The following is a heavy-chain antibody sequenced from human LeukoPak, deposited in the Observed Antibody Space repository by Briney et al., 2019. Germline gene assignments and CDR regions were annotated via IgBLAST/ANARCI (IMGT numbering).Heavy chain of an antibody. CDR3: ARGGQKGIVGTPRAFDI. CDR1: GFTFSSYE. J-gene: IGHJ3*02. D-gene: IGHD1-26*01. V-gene: IGHV3-48*03. Sequence: PGGSPRLSCAASGFTFSSYEMNWVRQAPGKGLEWVSYISSSGSTIYYADSVKGRFTISRDNAKNSLYLQMNSLRAEDTAVYYCARGGQKGIVGTPRAFDIWGQGTMVTVSS. CDR2: ISSSGSTI.